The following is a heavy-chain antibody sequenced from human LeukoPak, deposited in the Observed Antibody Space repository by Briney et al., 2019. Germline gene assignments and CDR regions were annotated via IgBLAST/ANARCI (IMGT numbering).Heavy chain of an antibody. CDR3: AKVQRDIVVVIAIFSFDY. Sequence: PGGSLRLSCAASGITFSSCAMSWVRQAPGKGLEWVSLISGNGGRTHYADSVKGRFTISRDNSKNTLFLQMNSLRVEDTAVYYCAKVQRDIVVVIAIFSFDYWGQGSLVTVSS. D-gene: IGHD2-21*01. V-gene: IGHV3-23*01. CDR1: GITFSSCA. J-gene: IGHJ4*02. CDR2: ISGNGGRT.